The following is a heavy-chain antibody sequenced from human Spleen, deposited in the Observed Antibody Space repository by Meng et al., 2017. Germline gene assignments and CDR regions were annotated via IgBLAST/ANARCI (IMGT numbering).Heavy chain of an antibody. Sequence: ETLSLTCAVSGYSITGSYNRGWIRQTPGKGLEWIGSIYGSGNTYYNPSLKSRVTISRDTSKNLFSLKLSSVTAADTAVYYCAGLFYYFDYWGQGALVTVSS. V-gene: IGHV4-38-2*01. CDR2: IYGSGNT. J-gene: IGHJ4*02. CDR1: GYSITGSYN. D-gene: IGHD3-9*01. CDR3: AGLFYYFDY.